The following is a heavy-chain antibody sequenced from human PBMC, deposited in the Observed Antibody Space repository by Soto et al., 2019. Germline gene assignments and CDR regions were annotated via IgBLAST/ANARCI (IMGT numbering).Heavy chain of an antibody. V-gene: IGHV4-59*08. D-gene: IGHD6-13*01. CDR2: IYYSGST. Sequence: SETLSLTCTVSGGSISSYYWSWIRQPPGKGLEWIGYIYYSGSTKYNPSLKSRNKKSEDTSKNQFSMKLSFVTAADTAVYYCARRYSSSFDYWGQGTLVTVSS. CDR1: GGSISSYY. CDR3: ARRYSSSFDY. J-gene: IGHJ4*02.